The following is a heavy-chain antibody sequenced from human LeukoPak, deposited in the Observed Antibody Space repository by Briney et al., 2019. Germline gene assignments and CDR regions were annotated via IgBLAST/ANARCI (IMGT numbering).Heavy chain of an antibody. D-gene: IGHD3-22*01. J-gene: IGHJ3*02. CDR2: IYYTGST. CDR1: GGSFSGYY. CDR3: ATRGDYSDTSGNSYDALDI. Sequence: PSETLSLTCGVSGGSFSGYYWSWIRQPPGKGLEWIGYIYYTGSTNYNPSLKSRVTISVDTSKNQFSLKLTSVTAADTAVYYCATRGDYSDTSGNSYDALDIWGQGTMVTVSS. V-gene: IGHV4-59*12.